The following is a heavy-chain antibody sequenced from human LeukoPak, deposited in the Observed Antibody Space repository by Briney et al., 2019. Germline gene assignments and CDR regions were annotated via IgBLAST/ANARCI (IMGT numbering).Heavy chain of an antibody. Sequence: GESLKISCQASGYSFTKYWIGWVRQMSGKGLEWMGFIFPGDSDTRYSPSFQGQVIMSADKSISTAYLQWSSLKASDSAMYYCARLRTGEPYEYFQHWGQGTLVTVSS. CDR2: IFPGDSDT. J-gene: IGHJ1*01. D-gene: IGHD3-10*01. V-gene: IGHV5-51*01. CDR1: GYSFTKYW. CDR3: ARLRTGEPYEYFQH.